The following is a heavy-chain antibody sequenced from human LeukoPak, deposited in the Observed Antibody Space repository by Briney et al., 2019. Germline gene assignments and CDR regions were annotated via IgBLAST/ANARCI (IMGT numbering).Heavy chain of an antibody. J-gene: IGHJ5*02. V-gene: IGHV1-46*01. CDR1: GYTFSGYL. D-gene: IGHD3-10*01. CDR3: ARDLGLRGVTNWFDP. Sequence: ASVEVSCKASGYTFSGYLMHWVRQAPGQGLEWMGIINPSDGSATYAQKFQGRVTMTRDTSTSTVYMELSSLRSEDTAVYYCARDLGLRGVTNWFDPWGHGTLVTVSS. CDR2: INPSDGSA.